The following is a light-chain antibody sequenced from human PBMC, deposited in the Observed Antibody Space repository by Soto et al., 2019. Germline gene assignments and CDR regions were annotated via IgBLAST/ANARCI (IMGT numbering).Light chain of an antibody. J-gene: IGKJ5*01. CDR2: DAS. CDR1: QSVRSS. CDR3: QQYNNWPPT. Sequence: EIVMTQSPATLSVSLGERATLSCRASQSVRSSLAWYPQKPGQAPRPLIHDASTRAPGIPARFSGSGSGTELTLTISSLQSDDFAVYHCQQYNNWPPTVGHGTRLEN. V-gene: IGKV3-15*01.